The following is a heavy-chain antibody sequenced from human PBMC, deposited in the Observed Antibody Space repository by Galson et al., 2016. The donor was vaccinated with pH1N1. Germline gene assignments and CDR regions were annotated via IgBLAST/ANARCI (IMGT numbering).Heavy chain of an antibody. CDR2: IDPRGGT. V-gene: IGHV1-46*01. Sequence: KVSCKASGYIFTSYYIHWVRQAPGQGLEWLGVIDPRGGTTYAQKFHGRVTMTSDTSTNTVSLELSSLKSDDTAVYFCARDLARQHDSWGQGTLVTVSS. CDR1: GYIFTSYY. J-gene: IGHJ4*02. CDR3: ARDLARQHDS.